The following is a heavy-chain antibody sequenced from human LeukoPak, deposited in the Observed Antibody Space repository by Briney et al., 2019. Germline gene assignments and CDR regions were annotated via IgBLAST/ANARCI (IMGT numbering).Heavy chain of an antibody. CDR3: ARVGDMEAFDI. J-gene: IGHJ3*02. CDR1: GFTLSSFG. D-gene: IGHD3-16*01. V-gene: IGHV3-33*01. Sequence: GSLRLSCAASGFTLSSFGMVWVRQAPGKGLEWVTLMWYDGRNKYYADSVKGRFTISRDNSKNTVYLQMNSLRGEDTAVYYCARVGDMEAFDIWGQETRVTVSS. CDR2: MWYDGRNK.